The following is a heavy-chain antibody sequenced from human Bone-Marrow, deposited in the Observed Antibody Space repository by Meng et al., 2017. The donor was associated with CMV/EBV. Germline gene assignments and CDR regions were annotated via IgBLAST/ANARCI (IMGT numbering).Heavy chain of an antibody. D-gene: IGHD6-13*01. CDR3: ARVEGIVVVPAIIAASGTHDY. V-gene: IGHV1-18*01. CDR1: SYTFSSSG. CDR2: ISPDNGKT. J-gene: IGHJ4*02. Sequence: QAPLGECGAELKKAECSVKVSCNASSYTFSSSGISWVSQAPGQGLEWVGWISPDNGKTNYAQIFQGRVTMTTDTSTSTAYMELRSLTFSDTAIYYCARVEGIVVVPAIIAASGTHDYWGQGTLVTVSS.